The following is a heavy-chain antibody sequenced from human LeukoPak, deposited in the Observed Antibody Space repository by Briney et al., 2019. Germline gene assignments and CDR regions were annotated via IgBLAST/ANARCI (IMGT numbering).Heavy chain of an antibody. CDR2: IYHSGST. Sequence: SETLSLTCAVSGGSISSSNWWSWVRQPPGQGLEWIGEIYHSGSTNYNPSLKSRVTISVDKSKNQFSLKLSSVTAADTAVYYCARAIESVTIFGVASLYYYGMDVWGQGTTVTVSS. D-gene: IGHD3-3*01. V-gene: IGHV4-4*02. CDR3: ARAIESVTIFGVASLYYYGMDV. J-gene: IGHJ6*02. CDR1: GGSISSSNW.